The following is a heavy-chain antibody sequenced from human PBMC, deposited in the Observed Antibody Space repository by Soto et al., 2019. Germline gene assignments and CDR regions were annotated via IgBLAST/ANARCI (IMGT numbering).Heavy chain of an antibody. CDR1: GYPFTTFL. D-gene: IGHD3-10*01. CDR3: ASLSLAGRGVISPLYSLGAFGMDV. Sequence: PGESLKISWTVSGYPFTTFLIGWVRQIPGKGLEWMGIIYPGDSDTRYSPSFQGQVTISADKSISTAYLQWSSLKASDTAMYYCASLSLAGRGVISPLYSLGAFGMDVWGQGTTVTVSS. V-gene: IGHV5-51*01. J-gene: IGHJ6*02. CDR2: IYPGDSDT.